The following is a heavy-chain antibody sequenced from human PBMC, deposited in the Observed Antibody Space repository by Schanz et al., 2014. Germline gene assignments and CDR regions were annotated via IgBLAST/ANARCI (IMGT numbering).Heavy chain of an antibody. CDR1: GFTLSSYG. D-gene: IGHD3-10*01. J-gene: IGHJ3*02. CDR2: IWFDGTNK. Sequence: QVQLVESGGGVVQPGRSLRLSCSASGFTLSSYGMHWVRQALGKGLEWLAVIWFDGTNKYNADSVKGRFTISRDTSKNTLYLLLNSLRAEDTAVYYCARDQYYFGSGNPFDIWGQGTMVTVSS. CDR3: ARDQYYFGSGNPFDI. V-gene: IGHV3-33*01.